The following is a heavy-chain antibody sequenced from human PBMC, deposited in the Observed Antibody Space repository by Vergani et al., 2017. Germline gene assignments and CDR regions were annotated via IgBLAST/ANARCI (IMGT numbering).Heavy chain of an antibody. CDR2: ISSSGSTI. J-gene: IGHJ5*02. CDR1: GFTFSDNY. D-gene: IGHD1-26*01. CDR3: ARRQVGASTWSWFDP. Sequence: QVQLVESGGGLVKPGGSLRLSCAASGFTFSDNYMSWIRQAPGKGLEWVSYISSSGSTIYYADSVKGRFTISRDNSKNTLYLQMNSLRAEDTAVYYCARRQVGASTWSWFDPWGQGTLVTVSS. V-gene: IGHV3-11*01.